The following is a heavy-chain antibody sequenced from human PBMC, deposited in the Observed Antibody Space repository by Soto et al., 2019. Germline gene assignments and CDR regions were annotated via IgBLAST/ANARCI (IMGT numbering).Heavy chain of an antibody. CDR1: GHSFTSYW. D-gene: IGHD6-19*01. V-gene: IGHV5-10-1*01. Sequence: PGESLKISCKGSGHSFTSYWISWVRQMPGKGLEWMGRIDPSDSYTNYSPSFQGHVTISADKSISTAYLQWSSLKASDTAMYYCVRVAVAGPSTNYYYYYGMDVWGQGTTVTVSS. CDR2: IDPSDSYT. J-gene: IGHJ6*02. CDR3: VRVAVAGPSTNYYYYYGMDV.